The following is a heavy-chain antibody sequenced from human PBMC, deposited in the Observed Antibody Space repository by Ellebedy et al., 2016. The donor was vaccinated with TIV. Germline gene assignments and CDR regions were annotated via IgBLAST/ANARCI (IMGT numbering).Heavy chain of an antibody. J-gene: IGHJ4*02. CDR3: ARVVEPAALYEY. Sequence: SETLSLXXTVSGGSISSYYWSWIRQPPGKGLEWIGYIYYSGSTNYNPSLKSRVTISVDTSKNQFSLKLSSVTAADTAVYYCARVVEPAALYEYWGQGTLVTVSS. V-gene: IGHV4-59*01. CDR1: GGSISSYY. D-gene: IGHD2-8*01. CDR2: IYYSGST.